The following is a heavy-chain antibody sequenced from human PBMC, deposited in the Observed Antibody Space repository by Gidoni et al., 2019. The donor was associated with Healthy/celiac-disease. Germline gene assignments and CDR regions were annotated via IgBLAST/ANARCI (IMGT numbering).Heavy chain of an antibody. D-gene: IGHD2-2*01. Sequence: QVQLQESGPGLVKPSETLSLTCTVSGYSISSGYYWGWIRQPPGKGLEWIGSIYHSGSTYYNPSLKSRVTISVDTSKNQFSLKLSSVTAADTAVYYCARASRGGGVVVPAAIFDYYYYMDVWGKGTTVTVSS. V-gene: IGHV4-38-2*02. CDR3: ARASRGGGVVVPAAIFDYYYYMDV. CDR1: GYSISSGYY. CDR2: IYHSGST. J-gene: IGHJ6*03.